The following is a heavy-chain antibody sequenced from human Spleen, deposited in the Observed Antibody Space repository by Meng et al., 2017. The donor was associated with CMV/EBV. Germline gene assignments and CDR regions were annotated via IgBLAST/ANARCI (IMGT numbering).Heavy chain of an antibody. CDR1: GFHFGTYW. Sequence: GESLKISCAGSGFHFGTYWMTWVRQAPGRALEWVANINQDASQKNYVDSVEGRFTISRDNAENSMYLQMNSLRAEDTAVHYCGRDMNVWGQGTTVTVSS. CDR2: INQDASQK. CDR3: GRDMNV. J-gene: IGHJ6*02. V-gene: IGHV3-7*01.